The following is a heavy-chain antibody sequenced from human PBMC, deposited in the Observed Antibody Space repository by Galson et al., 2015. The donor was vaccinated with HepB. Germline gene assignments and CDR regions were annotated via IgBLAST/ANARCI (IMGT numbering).Heavy chain of an antibody. Sequence: SLRLSCAASGFTFSSYWMSWVRQAPGKGLEWVADIKQDGSEKYYVDSVKGRFTISRDNAKNSLYLQMNSLRAEDTAVYYCARWIAIDYDSSGWATDAFEIWGQGTMVTVSS. CDR1: GFTFSSYW. V-gene: IGHV3-7*01. CDR3: ARWIAIDYDSSGWATDAFEI. CDR2: IKQDGSEK. D-gene: IGHD3-22*01. J-gene: IGHJ3*02.